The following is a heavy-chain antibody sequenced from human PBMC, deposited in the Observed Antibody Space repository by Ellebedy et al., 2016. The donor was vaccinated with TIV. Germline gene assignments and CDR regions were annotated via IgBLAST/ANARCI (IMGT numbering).Heavy chain of an antibody. J-gene: IGHJ6*03. V-gene: IGHV4-59*13. Sequence: SETLSLXXTVSGGSISSYYWSWIRQPPGRGLEWIAYMYYSGSSNYNPSLKSRVTMSVNTSKNQFSLKLSSVTAADSAVYYCAGPYYYMDVWGKGTTVTVSS. CDR1: GGSISSYY. CDR3: AGPYYYMDV. CDR2: MYYSGSS.